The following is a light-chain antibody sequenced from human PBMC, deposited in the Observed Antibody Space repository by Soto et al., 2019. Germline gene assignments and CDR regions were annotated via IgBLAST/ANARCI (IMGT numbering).Light chain of an antibody. V-gene: IGKV3-15*01. CDR2: GAS. CDR1: QSVSSN. J-gene: IGKJ1*01. Sequence: EIVMTQSPATLSVSPGERATLSCRASQSVSSNLAWYQQKPGQAPRLLIYGASTRATGIPARFSGSGSGTEFTLTISSLQSEDSAVYGCQQYNNWPPTFGQGTKVEIK. CDR3: QQYNNWPPT.